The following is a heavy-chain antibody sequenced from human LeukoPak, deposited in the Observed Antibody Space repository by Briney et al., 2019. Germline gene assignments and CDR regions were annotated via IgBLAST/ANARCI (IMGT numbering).Heavy chain of an antibody. CDR2: ISAYNGNT. D-gene: IGHD2-2*01. Sequence: ASVKVSCKASGYTFTSYGISWVRQAPGQGLEWMGWISAYNGNTNYAQKLQGRVTMTTDTSTSTAYMELRSLRSDDTAVYYCARTPNKLGYCSSTSCYLYYYYMDVWGKGTTVTISS. CDR3: ARTPNKLGYCSSTSCYLYYYYMDV. J-gene: IGHJ6*03. CDR1: GYTFTSYG. V-gene: IGHV1-18*01.